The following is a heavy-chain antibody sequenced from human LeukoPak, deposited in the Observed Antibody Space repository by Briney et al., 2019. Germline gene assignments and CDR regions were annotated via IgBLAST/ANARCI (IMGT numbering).Heavy chain of an antibody. J-gene: IGHJ4*02. CDR3: ARSAAVADFDY. Sequence: PGGSLRLSCAASGFTFSSYWMHWVRQAPGKGLVWVSRINSDGSSTSYADSVKGRFTISRDNAKNTLYLQMNSLRAEDTAVYYCARSAAVADFDYWGQGTLVTVSS. CDR1: GFTFSSYW. D-gene: IGHD6-19*01. CDR2: INSDGSST. V-gene: IGHV3-74*01.